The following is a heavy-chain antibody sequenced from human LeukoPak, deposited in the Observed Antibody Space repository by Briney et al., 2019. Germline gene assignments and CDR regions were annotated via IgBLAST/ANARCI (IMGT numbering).Heavy chain of an antibody. D-gene: IGHD3-3*01. J-gene: IGHJ5*02. CDR3: ARGVTTIFGVVIMGNWFDP. V-gene: IGHV4-34*01. Sequence: SETLSLTCAVYGGSFSGYYWSWIRQPPGKGLEWIGEINHSGSTNYNPSLKSRVTISVDTSKNQFSLKLSSVTAADTAVYYFARGVTTIFGVVIMGNWFDPWGQGTLVTVSS. CDR2: INHSGST. CDR1: GGSFSGYY.